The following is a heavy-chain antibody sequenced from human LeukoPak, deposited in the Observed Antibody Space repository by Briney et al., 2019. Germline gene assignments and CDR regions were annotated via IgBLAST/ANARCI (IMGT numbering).Heavy chain of an antibody. CDR1: GGTFSSYA. Sequence: ASVKVSCKASGGTFSSYAISWVRQAPGQGLEWMGWISAYNGNTNYAQKLQGRVTMTTDTSTSTAYMELRSLRSDDTAVYYCARDSPNYRTFDYWGQGTLVTVSS. V-gene: IGHV1-18*01. D-gene: IGHD4-11*01. J-gene: IGHJ4*02. CDR3: ARDSPNYRTFDY. CDR2: ISAYNGNT.